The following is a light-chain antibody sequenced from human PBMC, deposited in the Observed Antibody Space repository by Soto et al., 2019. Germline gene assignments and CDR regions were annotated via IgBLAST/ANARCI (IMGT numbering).Light chain of an antibody. CDR1: QGVSTNY. J-gene: IGKJ2*01. Sequence: DIVLTQSPGTLSLSPGERATLSCRASQGVSTNYVAWYQQKPGQAPRLLIYGASSRATGIPDRFSGSGSGTDFTLTISRLEHEDFAVFYFHQYGHSPYTFGQGTKLEIK. CDR3: HQYGHSPYT. CDR2: GAS. V-gene: IGKV3-20*01.